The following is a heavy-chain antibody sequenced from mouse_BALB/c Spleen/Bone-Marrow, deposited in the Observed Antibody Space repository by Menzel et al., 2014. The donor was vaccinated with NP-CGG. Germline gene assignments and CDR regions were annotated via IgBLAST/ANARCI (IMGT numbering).Heavy chain of an antibody. V-gene: IGHV1-9*01. J-gene: IGHJ4*01. Sequence: QVQLQQSGAELMKPGASVKISCMATGYTFSSYWIEWVKQRPGHGLEWIGEILPGSGSIEYNEKFKGKATFTADTSSNTAYMQLSSLTSEDSAVYYCASRYDTMDYWGQGTSVTVSS. CDR1: GYTFSSYW. CDR3: ASRYDTMDY. CDR2: ILPGSGSI.